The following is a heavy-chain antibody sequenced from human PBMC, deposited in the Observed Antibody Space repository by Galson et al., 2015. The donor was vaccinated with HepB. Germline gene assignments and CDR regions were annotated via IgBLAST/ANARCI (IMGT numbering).Heavy chain of an antibody. D-gene: IGHD3-3*01. J-gene: IGHJ6*02. V-gene: IGHV1-18*01. Sequence: QSGAEVKKPGASVKVSCKASGYTFSSYAMSWVRQAPGQGLEWMGWISIYHRSTNSAQDFQDRVTMTTDTSTNTVYMELRGLRSDDTAVYYCALTTYDDSGFYPAGMDVWGQGATVTVSS. CDR1: GYTFSSYA. CDR3: ALTTYDDSGFYPAGMDV. CDR2: ISIYHRST.